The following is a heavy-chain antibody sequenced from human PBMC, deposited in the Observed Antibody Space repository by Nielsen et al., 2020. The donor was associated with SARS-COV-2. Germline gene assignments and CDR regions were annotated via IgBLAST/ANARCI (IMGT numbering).Heavy chain of an antibody. CDR3: ARVAATWAQSLYYFDY. Sequence: SETLSLTCTVSGYSIGSGYYWGWIRQPPGKGLEWIGSIYHSGSTYYNPSLKSRVTISVDTSKNQFSLKLSSVTAADTAVYYCARVAATWAQSLYYFDYWGQGTLVTVSS. J-gene: IGHJ4*02. CDR2: IYHSGST. D-gene: IGHD3-16*02. V-gene: IGHV4-38-2*02. CDR1: GYSIGSGYY.